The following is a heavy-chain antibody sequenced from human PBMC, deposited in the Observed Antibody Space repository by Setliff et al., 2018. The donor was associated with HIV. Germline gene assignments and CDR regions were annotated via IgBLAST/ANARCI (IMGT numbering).Heavy chain of an antibody. CDR2: IYSGGVT. D-gene: IGHD3-22*01. Sequence: SETLSLTCSVSGDSFSGYHWTWVRQPAGGGLEWIGRIYSGGVTNYNPSFKSRVTLSVDTSKSQFSLKMTSVTAADTAVYYCARVGVYYDNIVYSYVYPDYWGQGTLVTVSS. V-gene: IGHV4-4*07. CDR1: GDSFSGYH. CDR3: ARVGVYYDNIVYSYVYPDY. J-gene: IGHJ4*02.